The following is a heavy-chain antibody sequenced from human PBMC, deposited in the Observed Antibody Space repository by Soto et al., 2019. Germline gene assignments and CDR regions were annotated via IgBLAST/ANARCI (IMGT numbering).Heavy chain of an antibody. J-gene: IGHJ6*02. Sequence: SETLSLTCTVSGGSISSGGYYWSWIRQHPGKGLEWIGYIYYSGSTYYNPSLKSRVTISVDTSKNQFSLKLSSVTAADAAVYYCARDRIRIAAAGTWYYYGMDVWGQGTTVTVSS. D-gene: IGHD6-13*01. V-gene: IGHV4-31*03. CDR3: ARDRIRIAAAGTWYYYGMDV. CDR1: GGSISSGGYY. CDR2: IYYSGST.